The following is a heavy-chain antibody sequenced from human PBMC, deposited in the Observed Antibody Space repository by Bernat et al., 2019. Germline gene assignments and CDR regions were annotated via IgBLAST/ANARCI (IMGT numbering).Heavy chain of an antibody. V-gene: IGHV3-21*01. CDR2: ISSSRSYI. J-gene: IGHJ6*02. Sequence: EVQLVETGGGLIQPGGSLRLSCAASGFTVSSNYMSWVRQAPGKGLEWVSSISSSRSYIYYSDSVKGRFTITRNNAKNSLYLQMNTMRDEETAVYYCARDRRATTSYYYYGLDVWGQGTTVTVSS. CDR3: ARDRRATTSYYYYGLDV. D-gene: IGHD1-26*01. CDR1: GFTVSSNY.